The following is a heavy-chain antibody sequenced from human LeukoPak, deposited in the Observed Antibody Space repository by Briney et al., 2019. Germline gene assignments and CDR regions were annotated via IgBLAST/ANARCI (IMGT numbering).Heavy chain of an antibody. CDR1: GGSISSYY. Sequence: PSETLSLTCTVSGGSISSYYWSWIRKPPGKGLEWIGYIYYSGSTNYNPSLKSRVTISVDTSKNQFSLKLSSVTAADTAVYYCARGEYQLLYGLFDPWGQGTLVTVSS. J-gene: IGHJ5*02. CDR2: IYYSGST. V-gene: IGHV4-59*01. CDR3: ARGEYQLLYGLFDP. D-gene: IGHD2-2*02.